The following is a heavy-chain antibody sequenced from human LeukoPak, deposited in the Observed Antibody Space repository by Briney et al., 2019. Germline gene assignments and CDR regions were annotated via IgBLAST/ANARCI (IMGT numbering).Heavy chain of an antibody. D-gene: IGHD2-2*02. CDR1: GGTYSSYA. J-gene: IGHJ5*01. V-gene: IGHV1-69*04. CDR3: AREDIVVVPAAIRGNWFDS. Sequence: ASVNDTCKASGGTYSSYAISWVRQAPGQGLEGMGRIIPIFGIANYAQKFQGRVTITADKSTSTAYMELSSLRSEDTAVYYCAREDIVVVPAAIRGNWFDSWGQGTLVTVSS. CDR2: IIPIFGIA.